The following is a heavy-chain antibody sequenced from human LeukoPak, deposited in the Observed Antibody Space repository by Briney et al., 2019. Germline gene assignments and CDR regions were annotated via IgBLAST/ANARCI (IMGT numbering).Heavy chain of an antibody. CDR3: ARPLGADARGSYLYY. D-gene: IGHD3-3*01. CDR1: GGSISSYY. CDR2: IYYSGST. V-gene: IGHV4-59*12. J-gene: IGHJ4*02. Sequence: SETLSLTCTVSGGSISSYYWSWIRQPPGKGLEWIGYIYYSGSTNYNPSLKSRVTISVDTSKNQFSLKLSSMAAADTAVYYCARPLGADARGSYLYYWGQETLVTVSS.